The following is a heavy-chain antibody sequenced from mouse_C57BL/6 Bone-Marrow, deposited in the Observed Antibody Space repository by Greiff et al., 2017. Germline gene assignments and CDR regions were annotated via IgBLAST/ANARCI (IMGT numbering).Heavy chain of an antibody. D-gene: IGHD1-1*01. Sequence: QVQLQQPGAELVMPGASVTLSCKASGYTFTSYWMHWVKQRPGQGLEWIGEIDPSDSYTNYNQKFKGKSTLTVDKSSSTAYMQLSSLTSADSAVYYCAREGNYYGSSHFDYWGQGTTLTVSS. J-gene: IGHJ2*01. CDR2: IDPSDSYT. CDR3: AREGNYYGSSHFDY. CDR1: GYTFTSYW. V-gene: IGHV1-69*01.